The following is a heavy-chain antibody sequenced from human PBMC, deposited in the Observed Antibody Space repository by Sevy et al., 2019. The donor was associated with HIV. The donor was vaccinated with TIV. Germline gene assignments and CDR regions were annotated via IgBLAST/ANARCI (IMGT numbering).Heavy chain of an antibody. CDR2: ISSSSSYI. CDR3: AKDGVATIVLYYYYGMDV. V-gene: IGHV3-21*01. D-gene: IGHD5-12*01. CDR1: GFTFSSYS. J-gene: IGHJ6*02. Sequence: GGSLRLSCAASGFTFSSYSMNWVRQAPGKGLEWVSSISSSSSYIYYADSVKGRFTISRDNAKNSLYLQMNSLRAEDTAVYYCAKDGVATIVLYYYYGMDVWGQGTTVTVSS.